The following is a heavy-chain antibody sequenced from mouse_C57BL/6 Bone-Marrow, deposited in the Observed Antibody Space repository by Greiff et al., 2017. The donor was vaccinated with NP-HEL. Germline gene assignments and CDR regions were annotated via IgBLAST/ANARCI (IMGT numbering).Heavy chain of an antibody. V-gene: IGHV7-1*01. J-gene: IGHJ1*03. D-gene: IGHD1-1*01. CDR1: GFTFSDFY. CDR3: ARDAWDYGSHWYFDV. CDR2: SRNKANDYTT. Sequence: EVKLMESGGGLVQSGRSLRLSCATSGFTFSDFYMEWVRQAPGKGLEWIAASRNKANDYTTEYSASVKGRFIVSRDTSQSILYLQMNALRAEDTAIYYCARDAWDYGSHWYFDVWGTGTTVTVSS.